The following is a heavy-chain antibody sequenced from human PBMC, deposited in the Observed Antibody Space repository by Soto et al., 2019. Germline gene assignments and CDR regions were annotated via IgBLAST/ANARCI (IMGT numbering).Heavy chain of an antibody. CDR1: GGSISSGGYY. D-gene: IGHD5-12*01. Sequence: SETLSLTCTVSGGSISSGGYYWSWIRQHPGKGLEWIGYIYYSGSTNYNPSLKSRVTISVDTSKNQFSLKLSSVTAADTAVYYCARGYVGFQFDYWGQGTLVTVSS. CDR3: ARGYVGFQFDY. V-gene: IGHV4-61*08. CDR2: IYYSGST. J-gene: IGHJ4*02.